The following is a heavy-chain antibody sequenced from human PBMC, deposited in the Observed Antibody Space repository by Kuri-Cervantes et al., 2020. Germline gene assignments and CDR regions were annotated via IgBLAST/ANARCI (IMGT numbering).Heavy chain of an antibody. V-gene: IGHV4-38-2*01. CDR1: GYYVSSGYY. CDR2: IYHSGST. CDR3: ARRANYYDSSGNPNNWFDP. D-gene: IGHD3-22*01. Sequence: SETLSLTCAVSGYYVSSGYYWGWIRQPPGKGLEWIGSIYHSGSTYYNPSLKSRVTISVDTSKNQFSLKLSSVTAADTAVYYCARRANYYDSSGNPNNWFDPWGQGTLVTVSS. J-gene: IGHJ5*02.